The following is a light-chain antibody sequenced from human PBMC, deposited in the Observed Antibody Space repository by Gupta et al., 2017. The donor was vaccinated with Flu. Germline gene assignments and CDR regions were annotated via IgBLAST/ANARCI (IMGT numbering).Light chain of an antibody. V-gene: IGKV3-15*01. J-gene: IGKJ1*01. CDR2: GAT. CDR3: RQLETWPWT. Sequence: ETVMTQSPATLSVSPGERATLSCWASQNVASSLNWYQQKPGQPPRLLFYGATSRANGIPARLSGSGSGKEFTLTIDSLQSEDSAFYYCRQLETWPWTFGQGTKVEI. CDR1: QNVASS.